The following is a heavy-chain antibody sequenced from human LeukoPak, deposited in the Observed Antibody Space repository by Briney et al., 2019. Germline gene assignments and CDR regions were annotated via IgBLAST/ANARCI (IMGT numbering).Heavy chain of an antibody. V-gene: IGHV3-30*18. J-gene: IGHJ4*02. CDR3: AKDRDSSTWSFFDF. CDR1: GFIFRNYA. D-gene: IGHD6-13*01. CDR2: GSHDGRNK. Sequence: GGSLRLSCVASGFIFRNYAMHWVRQAPGKGLEWVAVGSHDGRNKIYGDSVKGRFTISRDNSKNTVYLQMDNLRPEDTAVYYCAKDRDSSTWSFFDFWGQGTLSPSPQ.